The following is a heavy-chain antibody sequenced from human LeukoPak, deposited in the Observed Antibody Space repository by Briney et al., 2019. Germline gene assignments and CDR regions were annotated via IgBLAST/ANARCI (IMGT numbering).Heavy chain of an antibody. Sequence: GASVKVSCKASGYTFTSYGITWLRQAPGQGLEWMGWVSSYNGNTNHAQKLQGRVTMTTDTSTSTAYMELRSLRSDDTAVYFCARDYILPLETDNGDGFAIWGQGTVVSVSS. CDR2: VSSYNGNT. CDR1: GYTFTSYG. V-gene: IGHV1-18*01. J-gene: IGHJ3*02. CDR3: ARDYILPLETDNGDGFAI. D-gene: IGHD3-3*02.